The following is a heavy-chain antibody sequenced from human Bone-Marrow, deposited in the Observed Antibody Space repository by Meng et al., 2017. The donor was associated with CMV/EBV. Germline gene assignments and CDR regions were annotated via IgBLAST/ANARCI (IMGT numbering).Heavy chain of an antibody. J-gene: IGHJ6*02. CDR3: ARDLCHSSSTSCRYYYYGMDV. CDR2: ISASGGST. Sequence: GGSLRLSCAASGFTFSSYAMSWVRQAPGKGLEWVSTISASGGSTYYADSVKGRFTISRDNSKNTLYLQMNSLRAEDTAVYYCARDLCHSSSTSCRYYYYGMDVWGQGTTVTVSS. V-gene: IGHV3-23*01. D-gene: IGHD2-2*01. CDR1: GFTFSSYA.